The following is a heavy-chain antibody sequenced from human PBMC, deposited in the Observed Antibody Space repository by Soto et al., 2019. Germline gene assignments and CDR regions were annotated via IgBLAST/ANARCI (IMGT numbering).Heavy chain of an antibody. CDR3: VRDGFRSWFDP. CDR2: INYSGSS. J-gene: IGHJ5*02. V-gene: IGHV4-30-4*01. Sequence: QLQLQESGPGLVNPSQTLSLTCTVSGGSISSDNNFWSWIRQPPGKGLEWIGYINYSGSSYYNPSLKSRVTISVDTSKNQFSLKVNSVTAADTAVYYCVRDGFRSWFDPWGQGTLVTVSS. D-gene: IGHD3-3*01. CDR1: GGSISSDNNF.